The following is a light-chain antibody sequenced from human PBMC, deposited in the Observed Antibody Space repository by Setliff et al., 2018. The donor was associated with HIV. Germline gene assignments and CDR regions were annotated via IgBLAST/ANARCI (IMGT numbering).Light chain of an antibody. CDR3: ASYTTSSAPLV. CDR2: EVS. CDR1: SSDIGTYNF. Sequence: QSVLTQPASVSGSPGQSITISCTGSSSDIGTYNFVSWYQQYPGKAPKVVIYEVSIRPSGISTRFSGSKSGNTASLTISGLQPADGADYYCASYTTSSAPLVFGSGTKVTVL. J-gene: IGLJ1*01. V-gene: IGLV2-14*01.